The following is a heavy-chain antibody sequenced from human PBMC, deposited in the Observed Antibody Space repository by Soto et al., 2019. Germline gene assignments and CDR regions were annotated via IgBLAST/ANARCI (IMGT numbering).Heavy chain of an antibody. CDR1: GFTFSSYG. CDR3: AKSLDSSSSHY. D-gene: IGHD6-6*01. Sequence: GGSLRLSCAASGFTFSSYGMHWVRQAPGKGLEWVAVISYDGSNKYYADSVKGRFTISRDNSKNTLYLQMNSLRAEDTAVYYCAKSLDSSSSHYWGQGTLVTVSS. CDR2: ISYDGSNK. J-gene: IGHJ4*02. V-gene: IGHV3-30*18.